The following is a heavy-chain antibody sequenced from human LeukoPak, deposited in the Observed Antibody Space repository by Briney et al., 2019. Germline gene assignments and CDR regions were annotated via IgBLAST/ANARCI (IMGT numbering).Heavy chain of an antibody. CDR2: INGDGSST. Sequence: PGGSLRLSCAASGFTFSRYWMHWVRQTPGKGLVWVSRINGDGSSTRYADSVKGRFTISRDNAKTTLDLQMSSLRAEDTAVYYCARVDCSGGSCYFDYWGQGTLVTVSS. D-gene: IGHD2-15*01. CDR3: ARVDCSGGSCYFDY. J-gene: IGHJ4*02. V-gene: IGHV3-74*01. CDR1: GFTFSRYW.